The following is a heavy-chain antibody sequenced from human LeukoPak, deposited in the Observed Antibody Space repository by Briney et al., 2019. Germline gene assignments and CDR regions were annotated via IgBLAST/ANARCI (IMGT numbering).Heavy chain of an antibody. CDR3: AGTIAVAASVAFDI. CDR2: IIPIFGTA. Sequence: WVKVSCKASGGTFSSYAISWVRQAPGEGLEWMGGIIPIFGTANYAQKFQGRVTITADESTSTAYMELSSLRSEDTAVYYCAGTIAVAASVAFDIWGQGTMVTVSS. V-gene: IGHV1-69*01. CDR1: GGTFSSYA. J-gene: IGHJ3*02. D-gene: IGHD6-19*01.